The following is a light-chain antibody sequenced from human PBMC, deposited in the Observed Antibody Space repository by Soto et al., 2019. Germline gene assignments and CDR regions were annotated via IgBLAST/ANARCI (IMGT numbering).Light chain of an antibody. CDR3: SSYTSSSTYV. V-gene: IGLV2-14*01. Sequence: QSALTQPASVSGSPGQSITISCTGTSSDVGGYNYVSWYQQHPGKAPKLMIYEVSNRPSGVSNRFSGYKSGNTASLTISGLQAEDEADYYCSSYTSSSTYVFATGTKITVL. J-gene: IGLJ1*01. CDR2: EVS. CDR1: SSDVGGYNY.